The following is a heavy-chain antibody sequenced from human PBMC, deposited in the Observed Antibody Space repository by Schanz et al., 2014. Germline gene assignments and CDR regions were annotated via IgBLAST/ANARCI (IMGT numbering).Heavy chain of an antibody. Sequence: QVQLVQSGSELKKPGASVKVSCKASGYTFTSYAMNWVRQAPGQGLEWMGWISAYTNNTNYAQKVQGRVTMTTDTSTGTASMELSSLRSEDTAVYYCARGPSQGYSYGHNIGAYYYGMDVWGQGTTVTVSS. CDR3: ARGPSQGYSYGHNIGAYYYGMDV. CDR1: GYTFTSYA. D-gene: IGHD5-18*01. CDR2: ISAYTNNT. J-gene: IGHJ6*02. V-gene: IGHV1-18*01.